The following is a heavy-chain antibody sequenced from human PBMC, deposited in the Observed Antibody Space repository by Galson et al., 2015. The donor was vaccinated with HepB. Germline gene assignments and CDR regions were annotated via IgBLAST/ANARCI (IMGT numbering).Heavy chain of an antibody. CDR3: ARTLNDYGDYWVNYYYYYGMDV. CDR1: GFTFSSYS. V-gene: IGHV3-21*01. D-gene: IGHD4-17*01. Sequence: SLRLSCAASGFTFSSYSMNWVRQAPGKGLEWVSSISSSSSYIYYADSVKGRFTISRDNAKNSLYLQMNSLRAEDTAVYYCARTLNDYGDYWVNYYYYYGMDVWGQGTTVTVSS. CDR2: ISSSSSYI. J-gene: IGHJ6*02.